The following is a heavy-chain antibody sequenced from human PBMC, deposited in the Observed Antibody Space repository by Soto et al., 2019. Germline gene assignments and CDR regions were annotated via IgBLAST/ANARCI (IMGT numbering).Heavy chain of an antibody. Sequence: GSLRLSCAASGFTFSNYGIHWVRQAPGKGLEWVTVISFDGSNKYYADSVKGRFTVSRDNSENTLSLQMNSLRGEDTAVYYCARSTSSTLSYYYGMDVWGQGTTVTVSS. J-gene: IGHJ6*02. D-gene: IGHD3-10*01. CDR1: GFTFSNYG. CDR3: ARSTSSTLSYYYGMDV. V-gene: IGHV3-30*03. CDR2: ISFDGSNK.